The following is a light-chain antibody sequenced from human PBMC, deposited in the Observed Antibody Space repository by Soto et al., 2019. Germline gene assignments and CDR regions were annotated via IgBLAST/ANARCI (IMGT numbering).Light chain of an antibody. Sequence: QSALTQPASVSGSPGQSITISCTGTSRDVGGYNYVSWYQQNPGKATKLMIYEVSNRPSGVSNRFSGSKSGNTATLTISGLQAEDEADYYCSSYTCSSTVVFGGGSKVTVL. J-gene: IGLJ2*01. CDR3: SSYTCSSTVV. CDR2: EVS. V-gene: IGLV2-14*01. CDR1: SRDVGGYNY.